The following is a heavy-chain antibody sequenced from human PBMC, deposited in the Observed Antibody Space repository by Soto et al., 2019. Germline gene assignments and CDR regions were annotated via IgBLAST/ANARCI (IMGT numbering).Heavy chain of an antibody. CDR3: ARYIPGVRYYGMDV. J-gene: IGHJ6*02. D-gene: IGHD2-2*01. CDR2: IKQDGSEK. Sequence: GGSLRLSCAASGFTFSSYWMSWVRQAPGKGLEWVANIKQDGSEKYYVDSVKGRFTISRDNAKNSLYLQMNSLRAEDTAVYYCARYIPGVRYYGMDVWGQETTVTVSS. CDR1: GFTFSSYW. V-gene: IGHV3-7*03.